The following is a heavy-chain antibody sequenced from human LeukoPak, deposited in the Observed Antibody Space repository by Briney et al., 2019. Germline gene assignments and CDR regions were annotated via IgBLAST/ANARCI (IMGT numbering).Heavy chain of an antibody. J-gene: IGHJ4*02. V-gene: IGHV1-18*01. CDR1: GYTFTSYG. CDR3: ASTRDSYGYSPFDY. D-gene: IGHD5-18*01. CDR2: ISAYNGNT. Sequence: ASVKVSCKASGYTFTSYGISWVRQAPGQGLEWMGWISAYNGNTNYAQKLQGRVTMTTDTSTSTAYMELRSLRSDDTAVYYCASTRDSYGYSPFDYWGQRTLVTVSS.